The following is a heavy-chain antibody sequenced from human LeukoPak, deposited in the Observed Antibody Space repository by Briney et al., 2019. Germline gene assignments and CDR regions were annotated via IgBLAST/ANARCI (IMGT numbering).Heavy chain of an antibody. CDR3: AREGSYYDSGGYFAEIDY. CDR2: ISSSSTCT. J-gene: IGHJ4*02. D-gene: IGHD3-22*01. CDR1: GFTFRDYY. Sequence: GGSLRLSCAASGFTFRDYYMSWIRQAPGKGLEWVSHISSSSTCTNHADSVKGRFTISRDNAKSSLYLQMNSLRAEDTAVYYCAREGSYYDSGGYFAEIDYWGQGTLVTVSS. V-gene: IGHV3-11*06.